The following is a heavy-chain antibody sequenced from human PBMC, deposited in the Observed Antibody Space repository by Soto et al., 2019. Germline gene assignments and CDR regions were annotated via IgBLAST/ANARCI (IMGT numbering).Heavy chain of an antibody. J-gene: IGHJ3*02. Sequence: EVQLLESGGGLVQPGGSLRLSCAASGFTFSSYAMSWVRQAPGKGLEWVSAISGSGGSTYYADSVKGRFTISRDNSKNTLYLQMNSLRAEDTAVYYCAKDPVYCSSTSCYADAFDILGQGTMVTVSS. CDR3: AKDPVYCSSTSCYADAFDI. V-gene: IGHV3-23*01. CDR2: ISGSGGST. D-gene: IGHD2-2*01. CDR1: GFTFSSYA.